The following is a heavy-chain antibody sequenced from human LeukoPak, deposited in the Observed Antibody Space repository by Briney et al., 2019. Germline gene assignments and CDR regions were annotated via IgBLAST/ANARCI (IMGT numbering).Heavy chain of an antibody. CDR2: MNPNSGNA. D-gene: IGHD2-15*01. V-gene: IGHV1-8*01. CDR1: GYTFTSYD. CDR3: ARAGYCSGGSCYSGWFDP. Sequence: GASVKVSCKPSGYTFTSYDVNWVRQATGQGLEWMGWMNPNSGNAGYAQKFQGRVTMTRNTSTTTAYMELSGLRSDDTAVYYCARAGYCSGGSCYSGWFDPWGQGTLVTVSS. J-gene: IGHJ5*02.